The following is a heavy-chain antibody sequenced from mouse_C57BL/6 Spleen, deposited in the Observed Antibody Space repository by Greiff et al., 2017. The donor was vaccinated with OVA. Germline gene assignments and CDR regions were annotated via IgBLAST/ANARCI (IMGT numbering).Heavy chain of an antibody. Sequence: VQLQQSGPGLVQPSQSLSITCTVSGFSLTSYGVHWVRQSPGKGLEWLGVIWSGGSTDYNAAFISRLSISKDNSKSQVFFKMNSLQADYTAIYYCARKRGDWDEYFDVWGTGTTVTVSS. CDR2: IWSGGST. CDR3: ARKRGDWDEYFDV. D-gene: IGHD4-1*01. CDR1: GFSLTSYG. J-gene: IGHJ1*03. V-gene: IGHV2-2*01.